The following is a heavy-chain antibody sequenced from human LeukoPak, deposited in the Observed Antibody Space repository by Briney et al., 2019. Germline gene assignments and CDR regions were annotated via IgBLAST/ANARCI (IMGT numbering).Heavy chain of an antibody. D-gene: IGHD6-13*01. J-gene: IGHJ4*02. Sequence: GGSLRLSCAASGFTFSNYGMHWVRQAPGKGLEWVTFIQYDGSNKYYADSVKGRFTISRDNSKNTLYLQMNSLRTEDTAVYYCAKGRSEAAAGFFDYWGQGTLVTVSS. CDR2: IQYDGSNK. CDR1: GFTFSNYG. CDR3: AKGRSEAAAGFFDY. V-gene: IGHV3-30*02.